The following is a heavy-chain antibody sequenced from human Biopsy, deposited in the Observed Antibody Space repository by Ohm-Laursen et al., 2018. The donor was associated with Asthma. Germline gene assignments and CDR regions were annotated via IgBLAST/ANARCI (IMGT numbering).Heavy chain of an antibody. CDR2: INAGNGNT. CDR3: ARPYYDSSGYYYENLSFDY. D-gene: IGHD3-22*01. V-gene: IGHV1-3*01. Sequence: ASVKVSCNASGYTFTSYAMHWVRQAPGQRLEWMGWINAGNGNTKYSQKFQGRVTITRDTSASTAYMELSSLRSEDTAVYYCARPYYDSSGYYYENLSFDYWGQGTLVTVSS. CDR1: GYTFTSYA. J-gene: IGHJ4*02.